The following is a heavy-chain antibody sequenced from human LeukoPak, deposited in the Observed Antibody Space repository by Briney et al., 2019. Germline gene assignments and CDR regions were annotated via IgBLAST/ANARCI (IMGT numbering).Heavy chain of an antibody. CDR2: IIPIFGTA. D-gene: IGHD3-9*01. CDR1: GGTFSSYA. CDR3: ARDGGRVLRYFDWSPHWYFDL. V-gene: IGHV1-69*05. Sequence: GASVKVSCKASGGTFSSYAISWVRQAPGQGLEWMGGIIPIFGTANYAQKFQGRVTMTRDTSTSTVYMELSSLRSEDTAVYYCARDGGRVLRYFDWSPHWYFDLWGRGTLVTVSS. J-gene: IGHJ2*01.